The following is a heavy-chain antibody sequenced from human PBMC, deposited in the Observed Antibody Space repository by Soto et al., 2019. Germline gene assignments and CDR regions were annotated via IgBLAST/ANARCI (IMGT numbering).Heavy chain of an antibody. Sequence: GASVKVSCKASGGTFSSYAISWVRQAPGQGLEWMGGIIPIFGTANYAQKFQGRVTITADESTSTAYMELSSLRSEDTAVYYCAREFVGATWFDYWGQGTLVNVSS. D-gene: IGHD1-26*01. J-gene: IGHJ4*02. CDR2: IIPIFGTA. V-gene: IGHV1-69*13. CDR1: GGTFSSYA. CDR3: AREFVGATWFDY.